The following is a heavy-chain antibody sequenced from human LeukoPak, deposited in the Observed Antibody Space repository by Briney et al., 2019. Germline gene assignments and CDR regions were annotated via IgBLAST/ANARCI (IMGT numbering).Heavy chain of an antibody. J-gene: IGHJ4*02. V-gene: IGHV3-23*01. Sequence: AGGSLRLSCAASGFTFSSYDMSWVRQAPGKGLEWVSSISGSGDRTIYADSVKGRFTISRDNSKDTLYLQMSSPRAEDTALYYCARRPSTVTYFDYWGQGTLVTVSS. CDR3: ARRPSTVTYFDY. D-gene: IGHD4-17*01. CDR1: GFTFSSYD. CDR2: ISGSGDRT.